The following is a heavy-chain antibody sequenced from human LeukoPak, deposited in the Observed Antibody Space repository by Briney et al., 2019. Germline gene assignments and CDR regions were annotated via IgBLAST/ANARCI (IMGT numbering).Heavy chain of an antibody. CDR3: ARSSYGSGIHEVGSDY. CDR1: GGTFSSYA. CDR2: IIPILGIA. J-gene: IGHJ4*02. V-gene: IGHV1-69*04. Sequence: GASVKVSCKASGGTFSSYAISWVRQAPGQELEWMGRIIPILGIANYAQKFQGRVTITADKSTSTAYMELSSLRSEDTAVYYCARSSYGSGIHEVGSDYWGQGTLVTVSS. D-gene: IGHD3-10*01.